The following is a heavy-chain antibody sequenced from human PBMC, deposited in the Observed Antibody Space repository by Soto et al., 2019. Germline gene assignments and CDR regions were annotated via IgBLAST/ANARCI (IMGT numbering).Heavy chain of an antibody. D-gene: IGHD2-15*01. V-gene: IGHV4-34*01. J-gene: IGHJ4*02. CDR1: GGSFSGYY. Sequence: QVQLQQWGAGLLKPSETLSLTCAVYGGSFSGYYWSWIRQPPGKGLEWIGEINHSGSTNYNPSLKCRVTISVVTSKNQFSLKLSSVTAADTAVYYCARGIGGNDYWGQGTLVAVSS. CDR3: ARGIGGNDY. CDR2: INHSGST.